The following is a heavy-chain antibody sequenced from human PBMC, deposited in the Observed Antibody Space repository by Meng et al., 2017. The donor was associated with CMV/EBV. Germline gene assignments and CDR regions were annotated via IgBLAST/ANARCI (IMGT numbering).Heavy chain of an antibody. D-gene: IGHD6-6*01. CDR3: ARDIGGRRIAARPDY. J-gene: IGHJ4*02. V-gene: IGHV4-39*07. CDR1: GGSICSSTFY. CDR2: IYFGGST. Sequence: GSLRLSCTVSGGSICSSTFYWGWIRQPPGKGLEWIGSIYFGGSTYYNPSLKSRVTISIDTSKNQFSLRLSSVTAADTAVYYCARDIGGRRIAARPDYWGQGTLVTVSS.